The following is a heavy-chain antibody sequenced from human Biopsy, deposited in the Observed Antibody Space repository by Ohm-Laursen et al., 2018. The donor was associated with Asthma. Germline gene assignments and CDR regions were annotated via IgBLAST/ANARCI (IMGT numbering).Heavy chain of an antibody. CDR3: ARTYYDFLTGQVNDAFAL. V-gene: IGHV1-3*01. CDR2: INAGDGNT. Sequence: ASVKVSCKASGYTFIHFAIHWVRQAPGQRLEWMGWINAGDGNTKYSQKFQGRVTITRDTSASTAYTDLRSLRSEDAAMYYCARTYYDFLTGQVNDAFALWGQGAMVTVSS. D-gene: IGHD3-9*01. J-gene: IGHJ3*01. CDR1: GYTFIHFA.